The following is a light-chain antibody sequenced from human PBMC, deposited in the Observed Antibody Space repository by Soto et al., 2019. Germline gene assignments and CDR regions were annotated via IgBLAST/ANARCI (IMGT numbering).Light chain of an antibody. Sequence: QSALAQPASACGSPGQSVTISCTGTKNDIGVYDFVSWYQHHPGKAPRLIIYEVVQRPSGVPDRFSGSKSGNTASLTVSGLQAADEADSFCKSYAGSNTYVFGSGTKVTVL. CDR1: KNDIGVYDF. CDR2: EVV. V-gene: IGLV2-8*01. J-gene: IGLJ1*01. CDR3: KSYAGSNTYV.